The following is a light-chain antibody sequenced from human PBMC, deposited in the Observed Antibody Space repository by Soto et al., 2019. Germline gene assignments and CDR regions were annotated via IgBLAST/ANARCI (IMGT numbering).Light chain of an antibody. Sequence: SYELTQPPSVSVSPGQTARITCSGDELSKQYSFWYQQKPGQAPVLVIYKDTERASGIPERFFGSSSGTTVTLTISGVRAEDEATYYCQSSDDTGDYYLFGTGTKVTVL. V-gene: IGLV3-25*02. CDR1: ELSKQY. CDR2: KDT. J-gene: IGLJ1*01. CDR3: QSSDDTGDYYL.